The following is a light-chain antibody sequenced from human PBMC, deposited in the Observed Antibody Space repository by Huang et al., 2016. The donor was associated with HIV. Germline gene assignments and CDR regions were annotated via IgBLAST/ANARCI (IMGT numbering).Light chain of an antibody. CDR1: QDIYNY. J-gene: IGKJ1*01. V-gene: IGKV1-17*03. CDR2: GAS. CDR3: LQHKNFHAPT. Sequence: DIQLTQSPSAMAASVGDRVIITCRATQDIYNYLAWFQQQPGKAPKRLIYGASSLQTWVPYRFSGSGSGTEFTLTINNLQPEDSATYFCLQHKNFHAPTFGQGTKVEIK.